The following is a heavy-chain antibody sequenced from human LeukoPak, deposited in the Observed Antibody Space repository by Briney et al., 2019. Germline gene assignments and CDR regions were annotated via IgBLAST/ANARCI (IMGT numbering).Heavy chain of an antibody. V-gene: IGHV3-48*03. CDR2: IGRSGSTI. J-gene: IGHJ4*02. Sequence: GGSLRLSCAASGFTFSSYEMNWVRQAPGKGLEWVANIGRSGSTIYYADSVKGRFTISRDNSKNTLYLQMNSLRAEDTAVYYCAKGRTGYIPDYWGQGTLVTVSS. CDR3: AKGRTGYIPDY. D-gene: IGHD6-13*01. CDR1: GFTFSSYE.